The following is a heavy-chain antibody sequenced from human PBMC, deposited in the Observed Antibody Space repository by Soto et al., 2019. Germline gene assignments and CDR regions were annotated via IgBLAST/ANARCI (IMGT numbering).Heavy chain of an antibody. D-gene: IGHD3-16*01. CDR3: TRSPTFGGFDI. Sequence: QVQLVQSGAEEKKPGASVKVSCKASGYTFTSYAMHWVRQAPGQRLEWMGWINAGNGNTKYSQKFQGRVTITRDTSASTAYMELSSLRSEDTAVYYCTRSPTFGGFDIWGQGTMVTVSS. J-gene: IGHJ3*02. CDR2: INAGNGNT. V-gene: IGHV1-3*05. CDR1: GYTFTSYA.